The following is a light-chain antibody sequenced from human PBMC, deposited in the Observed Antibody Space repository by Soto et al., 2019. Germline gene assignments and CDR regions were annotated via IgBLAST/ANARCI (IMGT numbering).Light chain of an antibody. Sequence: DIQMTQSTSSLSASVGDRVTITCQASQDISNYLNWYQQKPGKAPKLLIYQASSLENGVPSRFSGSGSGTEFSLTISSLQPDDFATYYCQQYSSHSTFGQGTKVDIK. CDR1: QDISNY. CDR3: QQYSSHST. V-gene: IGKV1-5*03. CDR2: QAS. J-gene: IGKJ1*01.